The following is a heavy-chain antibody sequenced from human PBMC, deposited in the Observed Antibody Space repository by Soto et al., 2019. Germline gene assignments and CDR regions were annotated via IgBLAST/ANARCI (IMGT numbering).Heavy chain of an antibody. CDR2: INHSGST. V-gene: IGHV4-34*01. CDR3: ARDLGGVVAATRPFDY. Sequence: SETLSLTCAVYGGSFSGYYWSWIRQPPGKGLGWIGEINHSGSTNYNPSLKSRVTISVDTSKNQFSLKLSSVTAADTAVYYCARDLGGVVAATRPFDYWGQGTLVTVSS. D-gene: IGHD2-15*01. CDR1: GGSFSGYY. J-gene: IGHJ4*02.